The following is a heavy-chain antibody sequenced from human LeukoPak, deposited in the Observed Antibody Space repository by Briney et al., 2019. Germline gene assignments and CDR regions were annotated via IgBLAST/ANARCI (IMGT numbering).Heavy chain of an antibody. Sequence: GGSLRLSCAASGFTFSSYAMHWVRQAPGKGLEWVAVISYDGSNKYYADSVKGRFTISGDNSKNTLYLQMNSLRAEDTAVYYCARGTGSCYDYWGQGTLVTVSS. V-gene: IGHV3-30-3*01. CDR1: GFTFSSYA. D-gene: IGHD2-15*01. CDR2: ISYDGSNK. J-gene: IGHJ4*02. CDR3: ARGTGSCYDY.